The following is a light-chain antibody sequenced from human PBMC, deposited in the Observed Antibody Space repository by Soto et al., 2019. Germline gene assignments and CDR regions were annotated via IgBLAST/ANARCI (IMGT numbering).Light chain of an antibody. CDR2: GAS. V-gene: IGKV3-15*01. CDR3: HQYLNWPQA. J-gene: IGKJ1*01. Sequence: ETVMTQSPATLSVYRGERVTLSCRASESVSTYLAWYQQKPGQAPRLLIYGASARATGIPDRFSGSGSGTEFTLIISNLQPEDFALYYCHQYLNWPQAFGQGTKVEIK. CDR1: ESVSTY.